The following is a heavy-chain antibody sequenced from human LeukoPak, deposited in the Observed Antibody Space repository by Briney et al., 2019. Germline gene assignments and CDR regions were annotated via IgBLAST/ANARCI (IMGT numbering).Heavy chain of an antibody. V-gene: IGHV4-34*01. CDR1: GGSFSGYY. CDR3: ARAPPPRYCSGGSCYSNALWFDP. Sequence: SETLSLTCTVYGGSFSGYYWSWIRQPPGKGLEWIGEINHSGSTNYNPSLKSRVTISVDTSKNQFSLKLSSVTAADTAVYYCARAPPPRYCSGGSCYSNALWFDPWGQGTLVTVSS. J-gene: IGHJ5*02. D-gene: IGHD2-15*01. CDR2: INHSGST.